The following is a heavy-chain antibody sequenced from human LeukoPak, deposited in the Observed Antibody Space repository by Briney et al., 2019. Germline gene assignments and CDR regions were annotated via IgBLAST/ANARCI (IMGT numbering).Heavy chain of an antibody. V-gene: IGHV3-30*18. J-gene: IGHJ6*02. CDR2: ISYDGSNK. CDR1: GFTFSSHG. Sequence: GGSLRLSCAASGFTFSSHGMHWVRQAPGKGLEWVAVISYDGSNKYYADSVKGRFTISRDSANNTLYLQMNSLRPEDTALYHCAKDKDFWSGYYRGVPYCYGLDVWGQGTTVTVSS. D-gene: IGHD3-3*01. CDR3: AKDKDFWSGYYRGVPYCYGLDV.